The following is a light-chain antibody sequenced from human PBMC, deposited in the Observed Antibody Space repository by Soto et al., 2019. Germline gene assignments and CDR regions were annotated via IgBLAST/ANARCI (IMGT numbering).Light chain of an antibody. CDR1: QDIRNY. CDR2: EAS. Sequence: DIQMTQSPSTLPASVGDRVTITCRASQDIRNYLGWYQQKPGKAPNLLIYEASSLQSGVPSRFSGSGSGTDFTLTISSLQPDDFATYFCQQYNGYSSTFGQGTKVDIK. V-gene: IGKV1-5*01. J-gene: IGKJ1*01. CDR3: QQYNGYSST.